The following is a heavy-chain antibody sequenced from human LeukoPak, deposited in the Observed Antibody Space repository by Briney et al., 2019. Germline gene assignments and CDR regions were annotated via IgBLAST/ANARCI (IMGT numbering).Heavy chain of an antibody. CDR3: GGSKYYADSVKGRFTIPRDNSKHTLYLQMNSVRAEDTAVYYCARGRRYWGSTDYSVY. V-gene: IGHV3-53*01. CDR1: GFTSSSYA. D-gene: IGHD2-15*01. J-gene: IGHJ4*01. CDR2: IYSGGNT. Sequence: GRSLRPSCAASGFTSSSYAMSWGRQAPGKGLGWVSVIYSGGNTHYANRVKGGFTIPRDNPKNTLSLQMNSLRAEHTPVFYGGGSKYYADSVKGRFTIPRDNSKHTLYLQMNSVRAEDTAVYYCARGRRYWGSTDYSVYW.